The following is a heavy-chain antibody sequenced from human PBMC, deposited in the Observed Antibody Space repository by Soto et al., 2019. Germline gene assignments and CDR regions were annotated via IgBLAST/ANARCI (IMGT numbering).Heavy chain of an antibody. CDR1: GGSISSGGYY. Sequence: SETLSLTCTVSGGSISSGGYYWSWIRQHPGKGLEWIGYIYYSGSTYYNPSLKSRVTISVDTSKNQFSLKLSSVTAADTAVYYCARDGITTGDVFDIWGQGTMVTVSS. D-gene: IGHD4-17*01. CDR2: IYYSGST. V-gene: IGHV4-31*03. CDR3: ARDGITTGDVFDI. J-gene: IGHJ3*02.